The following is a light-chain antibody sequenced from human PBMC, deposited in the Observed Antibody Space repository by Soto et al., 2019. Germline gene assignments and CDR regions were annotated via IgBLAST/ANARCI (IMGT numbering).Light chain of an antibody. Sequence: ILMTQPPSTLSASVGDSLTITWRASQSINNWLAWFQQKPGKAPKLLIYDASSLKSGVPSRFSGSRSGTAFSLTISSLQPDDFATYYCQQYDTYPLTFGGGTKVDI. J-gene: IGKJ4*01. CDR3: QQYDTYPLT. V-gene: IGKV1-5*01. CDR2: DAS. CDR1: QSINNW.